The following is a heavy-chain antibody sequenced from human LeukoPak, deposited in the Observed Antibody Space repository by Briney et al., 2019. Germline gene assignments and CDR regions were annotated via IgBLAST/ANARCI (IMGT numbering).Heavy chain of an antibody. CDR2: ISGSGGST. CDR1: GFTFSSYA. V-gene: IGHV3-23*01. J-gene: IGHJ4*02. CDR3: AKDPLGSSGWYEDY. D-gene: IGHD6-19*01. Sequence: GGSLRLSCAASGFTFSSYAMSWVRQAPGKGLEWVSAISGSGGSTYYADSVKGRFTISRDNSENTLYLQMNSLRAEDTAVYYCAKDPLGSSGWYEDYWGQGTLVTVSS.